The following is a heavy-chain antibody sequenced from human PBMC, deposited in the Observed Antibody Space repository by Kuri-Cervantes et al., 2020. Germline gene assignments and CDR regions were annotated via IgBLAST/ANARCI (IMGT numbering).Heavy chain of an antibody. D-gene: IGHD2-2*01. CDR2: IRSKANSYAT. CDR3: TRYCSSTSCPRAFDP. CDR1: GFTFSGSA. V-gene: IGHV3-73*01. J-gene: IGHJ5*02. Sequence: GGSLRLSCAASGFTFSGSAMHWVRQASGKGLEWVGRIRSKANSYATAYAASVKGRFTISRDDSKNTAYPQMNSLKTEDTAVYYCTRYCSSTSCPRAFDPWGQGTLVTVSS.